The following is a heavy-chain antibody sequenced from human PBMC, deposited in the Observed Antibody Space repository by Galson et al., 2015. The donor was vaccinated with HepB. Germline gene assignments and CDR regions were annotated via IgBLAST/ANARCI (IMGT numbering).Heavy chain of an antibody. CDR3: AKVIMEGSYLPYYGMDV. V-gene: IGHV3-23*01. CDR1: GFTFRSYA. D-gene: IGHD1-26*01. CDR2: ISGSGGST. J-gene: IGHJ6*02. Sequence: SLRLSCAASGFTFRSYAMSWIRQAPGKGLEWVSAISGSGGSTYYADSVKGRFTISRDNSKNTLYLQMNSLRAEDTAVYYCAKVIMEGSYLPYYGMDVWGQGTTVTVSS.